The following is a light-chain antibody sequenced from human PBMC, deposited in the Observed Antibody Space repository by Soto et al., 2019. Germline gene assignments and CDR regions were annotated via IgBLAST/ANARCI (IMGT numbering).Light chain of an antibody. Sequence: DIVLAQSPGTLSLSPGVRATLSCRASQSISSSYLACYQQRPGQAPRLLIYDASQRATGIAARFSGGGSGTEFTLTISSLQSEDFAVYYCQQYNNWWTFGQGTKVDIK. CDR1: QSISSSY. CDR2: DAS. V-gene: IGKV3D-15*01. CDR3: QQYNNWWT. J-gene: IGKJ1*01.